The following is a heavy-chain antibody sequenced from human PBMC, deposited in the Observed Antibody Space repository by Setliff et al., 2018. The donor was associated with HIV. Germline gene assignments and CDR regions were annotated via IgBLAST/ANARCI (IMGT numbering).Heavy chain of an antibody. J-gene: IGHJ4*02. CDR1: GGSISSYY. Sequence: SETLSLTCTVSGGSISSYYWSWIRQPPGKGLEWIGYIYTSGSVNYNPSLNSRVTITVDTSKNQFSLKMLSVTAADTAVYYCARGLGHYGSGSSLPLGYWGQGTLVTVSS. D-gene: IGHD3-10*01. CDR2: IYTSGSV. V-gene: IGHV4-4*09. CDR3: ARGLGHYGSGSSLPLGY.